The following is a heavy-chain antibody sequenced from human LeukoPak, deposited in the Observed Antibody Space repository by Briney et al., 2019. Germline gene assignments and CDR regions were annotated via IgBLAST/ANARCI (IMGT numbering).Heavy chain of an antibody. CDR2: LYYSGIT. V-gene: IGHV4-59*01. CDR1: GGSISSYY. J-gene: IGHJ6*04. Sequence: PSETLSLTCTDPGGSISSYYWSWIRQPPGKGLEWIGYLYYSGITNYNSSLKSRVTISVDTSKNQFSLKLSSVTAADTAVYYCAMSDSGSYYSPPYYYYGMDVWGKGTTVTVSS. CDR3: AMSDSGSYYSPPYYYYGMDV. D-gene: IGHD3-10*01.